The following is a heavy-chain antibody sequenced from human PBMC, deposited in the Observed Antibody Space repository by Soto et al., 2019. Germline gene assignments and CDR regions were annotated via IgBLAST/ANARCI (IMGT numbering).Heavy chain of an antibody. CDR1: GYTFTAYY. CDR2: INPKFGET. D-gene: IGHD3-10*02. V-gene: IGHV1-2*02. J-gene: IGHJ6*02. Sequence: QVQLVQSGAEVKEPGDSVRVSCEASGYTFTAYYIHWVRQAPGQGLEWMGWINPKFGETTYAQDFQGRVSMTRDMSISTVYMELSRLTSDDTARYYCARNMDYYYGRGSGNGHGFWGQGTTVTV. CDR3: ARNMDYYYGRGSGNGHGF.